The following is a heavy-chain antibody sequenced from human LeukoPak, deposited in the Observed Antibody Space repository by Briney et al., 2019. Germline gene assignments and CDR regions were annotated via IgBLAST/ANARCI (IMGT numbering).Heavy chain of an antibody. D-gene: IGHD3-3*01. V-gene: IGHV3-74*01. CDR2: INSDGGT. CDR1: GFTFSSYW. Sequence: PGGSLRLSCPASGFTFSSYWMHWVRQAPGKGLVWVSRINSDGGTNYADSGKGRFTISRDNAKNTLYLQMSSLRAEDTAVYYCGRDFWSGLDYWGQGTLVTVSS. CDR3: GRDFWSGLDY. J-gene: IGHJ4*02.